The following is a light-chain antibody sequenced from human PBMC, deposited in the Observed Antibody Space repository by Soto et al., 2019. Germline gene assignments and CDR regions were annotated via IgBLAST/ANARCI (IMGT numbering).Light chain of an antibody. CDR2: GNS. CDR1: SSNIGATYH. J-gene: IGLJ3*02. CDR3: QSYDSSLSGSV. Sequence: QSVLTQPPSVSGAPGQRVTISCTGSSSNIGATYHVHWYQQLPGTAPKLLIYGNSNRPSGVPDRFSGSKSGTSASLAITGLQAEDEADYYCQSYDSSLSGSVFGGGTKGPS. V-gene: IGLV1-40*01.